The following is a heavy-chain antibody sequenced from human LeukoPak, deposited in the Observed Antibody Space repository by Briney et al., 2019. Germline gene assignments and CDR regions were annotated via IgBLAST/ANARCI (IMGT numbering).Heavy chain of an antibody. CDR3: ACRMLTSPWFEP. CDR1: GYSFTTYW. CDR2: IYPGDSDT. Sequence: GESLKISCKGSGYSFTTYWIGWVRQMPGKGLEWMGVIYPGDSDTRYSPSFQGQVTISADKSISTAYLQWSSLKTSDTAIYYCACRMLTSPWFEPWGQGTLVTVSS. V-gene: IGHV5-51*01. J-gene: IGHJ5*02. D-gene: IGHD2-2*01.